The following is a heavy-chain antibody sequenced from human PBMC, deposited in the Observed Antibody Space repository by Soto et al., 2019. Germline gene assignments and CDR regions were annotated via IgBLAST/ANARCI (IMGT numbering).Heavy chain of an antibody. V-gene: IGHV3-23*01. Sequence: GGSLRLSCAASGFTFSSYAMSWVRQAPGKGLEWVSAISGSGGSTYYADSVKGRFTSSRDNSKNTLYLQMNSLRAEDTAVYYCASRDYGDYVGYYYYGMDVWGQGTTVTVSS. D-gene: IGHD4-17*01. J-gene: IGHJ6*02. CDR2: ISGSGGST. CDR3: ASRDYGDYVGYYYYGMDV. CDR1: GFTFSSYA.